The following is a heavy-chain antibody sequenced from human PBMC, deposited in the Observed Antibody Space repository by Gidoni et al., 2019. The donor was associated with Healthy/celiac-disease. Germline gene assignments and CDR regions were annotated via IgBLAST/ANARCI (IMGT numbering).Heavy chain of an antibody. Sequence: QVQLVESGGGLVKPGGSVRLSCAASGFTVSDYYMSWIRQAPGTGLEWVSYISSIGSTIYYADSVKGRFTISRDNAKTSLYLQMTSLRAEDTAVYYCARDSGPGPYGMDVWGQGTTVTVSS. CDR1: GFTVSDYY. CDR2: ISSIGSTI. D-gene: IGHD6-25*01. V-gene: IGHV3-11*01. J-gene: IGHJ6*02. CDR3: ARDSGPGPYGMDV.